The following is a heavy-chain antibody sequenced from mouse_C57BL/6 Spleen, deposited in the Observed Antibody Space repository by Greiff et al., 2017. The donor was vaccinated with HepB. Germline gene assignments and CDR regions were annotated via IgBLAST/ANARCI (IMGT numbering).Heavy chain of an antibody. CDR3: ARPRYYYGSSYFDY. Sequence: QVQLQQSGAELVKPGASVKLSCKASGYTFTSYWMHWVKQRPGQGLEWIGMIHPNSGSTNYNEKFKSKATLTVDKSSSTAYMQLSSLTSEDSAVYYCARPRYYYGSSYFDYWGQGTTLTVSS. J-gene: IGHJ2*01. CDR1: GYTFTSYW. V-gene: IGHV1-64*01. D-gene: IGHD1-1*01. CDR2: IHPNSGST.